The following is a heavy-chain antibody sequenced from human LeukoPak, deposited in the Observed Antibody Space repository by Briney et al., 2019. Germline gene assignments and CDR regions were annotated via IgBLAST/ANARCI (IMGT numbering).Heavy chain of an antibody. CDR3: ARDIVVEMATTN. J-gene: IGHJ4*02. CDR2: IYHSGST. V-gene: IGHV4-38-2*02. Sequence: SETLSLTCTVSGYSISSGYYWGWIRQPPGKGLEWIGSIYHSGSTYYNPSLKSRVTISVDTSKNQFSLKLSSVTAADTAVYYCARDIVVEMATTNWGQGTLVTVSS. CDR1: GYSISSGYY. D-gene: IGHD5-24*01.